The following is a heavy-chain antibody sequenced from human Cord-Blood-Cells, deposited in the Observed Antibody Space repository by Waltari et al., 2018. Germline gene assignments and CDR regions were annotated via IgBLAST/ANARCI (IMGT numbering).Heavy chain of an antibody. D-gene: IGHD4-4*01. Sequence: QVQLVQSGAEVKKPGASVKVSCKASGYTFPGYYMHWVRQAPGQGLEWMGCINPNRGGTTYAQNFQGSVTTTRDTSISTVNMELSRVISDDTAGYYGARDYAVTPLYYFVYWGQGTLVTVSS. CDR3: ARDYAVTPLYYFVY. CDR2: INPNRGGT. J-gene: IGHJ4*02. CDR1: GYTFPGYY. V-gene: IGHV1-2*02.